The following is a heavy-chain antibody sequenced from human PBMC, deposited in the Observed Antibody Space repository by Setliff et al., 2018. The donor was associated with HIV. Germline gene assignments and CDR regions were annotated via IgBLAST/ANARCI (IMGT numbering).Heavy chain of an antibody. Sequence: GESLKISCKASGYSFTTYWIGWVRQMPGKGLEWMGIIYPYDSDTRYSPSFQGQVIISADKSISTAYVQWSGLKASDTAMYYCARRPYYDSWSGHQAFDIWGQGTMVTVSS. J-gene: IGHJ3*02. CDR2: IYPYDSDT. V-gene: IGHV5-51*06. CDR1: GYSFTTYW. D-gene: IGHD3-3*01. CDR3: ARRPYYDSWSGHQAFDI.